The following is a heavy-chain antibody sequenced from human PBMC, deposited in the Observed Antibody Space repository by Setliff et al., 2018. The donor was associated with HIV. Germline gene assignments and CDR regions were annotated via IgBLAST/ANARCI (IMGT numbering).Heavy chain of an antibody. CDR1: GGSFSAYY. Sequence: PSETLSLTCAVYGGSFSAYYWTWIRQPPGKGLEWIGEINHSGSTYYNPSLRSRVTLSVDKSKNQFSLKLASVTAADTAVYYCASGEPYYYDSTGYSGNYFDYWGQGTLVTVSS. D-gene: IGHD3-22*01. CDR2: INHSGST. V-gene: IGHV4-34*01. J-gene: IGHJ4*02. CDR3: ASGEPYYYDSTGYSGNYFDY.